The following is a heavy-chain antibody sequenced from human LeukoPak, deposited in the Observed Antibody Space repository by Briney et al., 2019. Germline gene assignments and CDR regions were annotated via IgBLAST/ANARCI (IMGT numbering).Heavy chain of an antibody. D-gene: IGHD1/OR15-1a*01. CDR2: IYNSGST. CDR1: GGSISGYY. Sequence: PSETLSLTCTVSGGSISGYYWSWTRQPPGKGLELIGYIYNSGSTNYNPSLKSRVTISVDTSKNLFSLKLSSVTAADTAVYYCARLDRTGSVDYFDYWGQGFLVTVSS. CDR3: ARLDRTGSVDYFDY. J-gene: IGHJ4*02. V-gene: IGHV4-59*08.